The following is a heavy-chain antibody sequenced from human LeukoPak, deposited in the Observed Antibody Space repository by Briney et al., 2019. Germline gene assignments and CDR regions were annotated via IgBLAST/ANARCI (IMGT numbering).Heavy chain of an antibody. CDR3: ARRAYSDYFFDS. CDR1: GFTFSDYY. CDR2: ISGSGDSK. V-gene: IGHV3-11*01. D-gene: IGHD4-11*01. J-gene: IGHJ4*02. Sequence: GGSLRLSCAAFGFTFSDYYMSWIRQAPGQGLEWLSYISGSGDSKFYADSVKGRFTISRDNAKNSLYLQINSLRAEDTAIYYCARRAYSDYFFDSWGQGTLVTVSS.